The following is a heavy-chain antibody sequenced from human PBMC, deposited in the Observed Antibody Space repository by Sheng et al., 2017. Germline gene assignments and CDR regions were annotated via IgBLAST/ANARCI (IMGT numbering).Heavy chain of an antibody. CDR3: ARFPTGDDRLAFDI. CDR2: ISSSSSYI. CDR1: GFTFSSYS. Sequence: EVQLVESGGGLVKPGGSLRLSCAASGFTFSSYSMNWVRQAPGKGLEWVSSISSSSSYIYYADSVKGRFTISRDNAKNSLYLQMNSLRAEDTAVYYCARFPTGDDRLAFDIWGQGTMVTVSS. D-gene: IGHD3-16*01. J-gene: IGHJ3*02. V-gene: IGHV3-21*01.